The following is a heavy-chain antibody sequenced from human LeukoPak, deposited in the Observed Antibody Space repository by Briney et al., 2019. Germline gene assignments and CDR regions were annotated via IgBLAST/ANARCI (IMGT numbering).Heavy chain of an antibody. CDR2: IYPDDSDT. D-gene: IGHD3-22*01. V-gene: IGHV5-51*01. Sequence: GESLKISCKGSGYSFTTYWIGWVRQMPGKGLEWMGIIYPDDSDTRYSPSFQGQVTISVEKSISTAYLQWSSLKASDTAMYYCVRHGGVSGYDSDGTPGYFLQWYFDYWGQGSLVTVSS. CDR3: VRHGGVSGYDSDGTPGYFLQWYFDY. CDR1: GYSFTTYW. J-gene: IGHJ4*02.